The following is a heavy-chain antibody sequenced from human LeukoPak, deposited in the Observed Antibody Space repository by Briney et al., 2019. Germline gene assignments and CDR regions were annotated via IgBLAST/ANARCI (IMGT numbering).Heavy chain of an antibody. CDR1: GFTFSRSA. J-gene: IGHJ4*02. V-gene: IGHV3-23*01. CDR3: VKGRISEDGLDF. CDR2: ISSSGNT. D-gene: IGHD6-13*01. Sequence: GGSLRLSCAASGFTFSRSAMTWVRQTPGKRLDWVSSISSSGNTYYADSVKSRFTISRDNSKNMLYLQMNSLRAEDTAVYYCVKGRISEDGLDFWGQGTLVTVSS.